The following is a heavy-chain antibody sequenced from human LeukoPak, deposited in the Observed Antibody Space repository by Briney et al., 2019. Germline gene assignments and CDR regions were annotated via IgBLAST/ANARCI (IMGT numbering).Heavy chain of an antibody. CDR1: GYTFTGYY. V-gene: IGHV1-2*06. CDR3: ARNPPRTGDFNS. J-gene: IGHJ4*02. Sequence: ASVKVSCKASGYTFTGYYMHWVRQAPGQGLEWMGRINPNSGGTNYAQKFQGRVTMTRDTSTNTAYMELRGLTSEDTAVYYCARNPPRTGDFNSWGQGALVTVSS. CDR2: INPNSGGT. D-gene: IGHD7-27*01.